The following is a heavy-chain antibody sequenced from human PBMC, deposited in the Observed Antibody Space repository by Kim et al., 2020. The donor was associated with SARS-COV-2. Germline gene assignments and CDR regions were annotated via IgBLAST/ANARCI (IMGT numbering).Heavy chain of an antibody. CDR2: T. V-gene: IGHV3-66*01. Sequence: TYYEDSVKGRFIISRDNSKNTLYLQMSSLRVEDTAVYYWATNLAAAGVVWGQGTLVTVSS. CDR3: ATNLAAAGVV. J-gene: IGHJ4*02. D-gene: IGHD6-13*01.